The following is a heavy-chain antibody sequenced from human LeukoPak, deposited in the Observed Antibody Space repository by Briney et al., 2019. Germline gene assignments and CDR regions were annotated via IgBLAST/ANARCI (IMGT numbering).Heavy chain of an antibody. CDR2: LYYSGST. Sequence: SETLSLTCTVSGGSISSSSYYWSWIRQPPGKGLEWIGSLYYSGSTHYNPSLKSRVTISVDTSKNQFSLKLSSVTAADTAVYYCANSANYGGNSGFFDYWGQGTLVTVSS. D-gene: IGHD4-23*01. CDR1: GGSISSSSYY. J-gene: IGHJ4*02. CDR3: ANSANYGGNSGFFDY. V-gene: IGHV4-39*01.